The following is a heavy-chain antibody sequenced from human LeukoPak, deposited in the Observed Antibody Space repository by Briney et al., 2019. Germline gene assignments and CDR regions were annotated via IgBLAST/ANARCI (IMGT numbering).Heavy chain of an antibody. J-gene: IGHJ4*02. CDR2: INPNSGGT. D-gene: IGHD6-6*01. CDR1: GYTFTGYY. Sequence: GASVKVSCKASGYTFTGYYMHWVQQAPGQGLEWMGWINPNSGGTNYAQKFQGRVTMTRDTSISTAYMELSRLRSDDTAVYYCARVRGISSSPWSEGYYWGQGTLVTVSS. V-gene: IGHV1-2*02. CDR3: ARVRGISSSPWSEGYY.